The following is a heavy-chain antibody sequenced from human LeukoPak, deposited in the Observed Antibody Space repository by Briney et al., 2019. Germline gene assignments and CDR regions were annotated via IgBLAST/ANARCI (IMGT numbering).Heavy chain of an antibody. J-gene: IGHJ4*02. V-gene: IGHV3-53*01. CDR2: ISSGGST. Sequence: GGSLRLSCAASGFTVSSNYISWVRQAPGRGLGWVAAISSGGSTYYAESVQGRFTISRDNSKNTLYLQMNSLRADDTAVYYCARVEFSAVGDYWGQGTLVTVSS. D-gene: IGHD3-10*01. CDR1: GFTVSSNY. CDR3: ARVEFSAVGDY.